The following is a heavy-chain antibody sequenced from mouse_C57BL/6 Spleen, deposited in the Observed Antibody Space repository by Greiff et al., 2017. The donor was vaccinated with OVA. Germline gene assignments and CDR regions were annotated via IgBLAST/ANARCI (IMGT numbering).Heavy chain of an antibody. J-gene: IGHJ4*01. Sequence: VMLVESGPGLVAPSQSLSITCTVSGFSLTSYGVSWVRQPPGKGLEWLGVIWGDGSTNYHSALISRLSINKDNSKSQVFLKLNSLQTDDTATHYCAPHGYSYAMDYWGQGTSVTVSS. V-gene: IGHV2-3*01. CDR1: GFSLTSYG. CDR3: APHGYSYAMDY. CDR2: IWGDGST. D-gene: IGHD2-3*01.